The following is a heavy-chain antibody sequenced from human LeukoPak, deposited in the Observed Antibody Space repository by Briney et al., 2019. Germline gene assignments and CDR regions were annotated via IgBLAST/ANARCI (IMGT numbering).Heavy chain of an antibody. Sequence: NPGGSLGLSCAASGFTFSSYSMNWVRQAPGKGLEWVPSISSSSSYIYYADSVKGRFTISRDNAKNSLYLQMNSLRAEDTAVYYCARGLGVDIVVVPAASYYGMDVWGQGTTVTVSS. CDR2: ISSSSSYI. J-gene: IGHJ6*02. CDR3: ARGLGVDIVVVPAASYYGMDV. V-gene: IGHV3-21*01. CDR1: GFTFSSYS. D-gene: IGHD2-2*01.